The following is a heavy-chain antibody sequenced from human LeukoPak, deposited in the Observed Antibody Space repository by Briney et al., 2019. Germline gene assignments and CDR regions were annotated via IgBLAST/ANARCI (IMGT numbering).Heavy chain of an antibody. CDR2: IYSGGST. CDR3: ARVQRYDFWSGYYMDV. V-gene: IGHV3-53*01. D-gene: IGHD3-3*01. J-gene: IGHJ6*03. Sequence: GGSLRLSCAASGFTVSSNYMSWVRQAPGKGLEWVSVIYSGGSTYYADSVKGRFTISRDNSKNTLYLQMNSLRAEDTAVYYCARVQRYDFWSGYYMDVWGKGTTVTVPS. CDR1: GFTVSSNY.